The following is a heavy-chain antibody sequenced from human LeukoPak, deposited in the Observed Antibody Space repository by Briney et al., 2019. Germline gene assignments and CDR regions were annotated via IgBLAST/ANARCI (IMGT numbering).Heavy chain of an antibody. CDR2: ISYDGSNK. CDR1: GFTFSSYA. CDR3: ARPLGYCSGGSCYSGFDY. V-gene: IGHV3-30*04. D-gene: IGHD2-15*01. J-gene: IGHJ4*02. Sequence: PGGSLRLSCAASGFTFSSYAMHWVRQAPGKGLEWVAVISYDGSNKYYADSVKGRFTISRDNSKNTLYLQMNSLGAEGTAVYYCARPLGYCSGGSCYSGFDYWGQGTLVTVSS.